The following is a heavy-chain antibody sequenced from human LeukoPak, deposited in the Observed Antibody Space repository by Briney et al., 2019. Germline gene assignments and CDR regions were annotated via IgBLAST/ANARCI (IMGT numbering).Heavy chain of an antibody. V-gene: IGHV3-53*01. D-gene: IGHD4-11*01. CDR1: GFTVTRTS. J-gene: IGHJ3*02. CDR2: VYSGGST. Sequence: PGGSLRLSCAASGFTVTRTSMTWVRQAPEKGLEWASIVYSGGSTYHADSLKGRFTVPRDDSKNTVYLQMNNLRAEDTAMYYCARDTVDDSLDIWGQGTMVTVS. CDR3: ARDTVDDSLDI.